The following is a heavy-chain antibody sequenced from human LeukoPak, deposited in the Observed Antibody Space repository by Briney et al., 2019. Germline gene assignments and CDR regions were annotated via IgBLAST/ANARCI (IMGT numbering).Heavy chain of an antibody. V-gene: IGHV3-48*04. D-gene: IGHD6-19*01. CDR2: ISSSSSTI. CDR1: GFTFSSYS. Sequence: GGSLRLSCEASGFTFSSYSMNWVRQAPGKGLEWVSYISSSSSTIYYADSVKGRFTISRDNAKNSLYLQMNSLRAEDTAVYYCARDGHSSGWYGMDVWGQGTTVTVSS. J-gene: IGHJ6*02. CDR3: ARDGHSSGWYGMDV.